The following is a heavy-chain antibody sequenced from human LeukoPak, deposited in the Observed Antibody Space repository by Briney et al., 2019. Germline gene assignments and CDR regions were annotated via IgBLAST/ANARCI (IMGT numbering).Heavy chain of an antibody. CDR2: IYYSGST. V-gene: IGHV4-39*01. CDR1: GGSISSSSYY. CDR3: ARLTLLSNWQQLDWDV. Sequence: PSETLSLTCTVSGGSISSSSYYWGWIRQPPGKGLEWIGSIYYSGSTCYNPSLKSRVTISVDTSKNQFSLKLSSVTAADTAVYYCARLTLLSNWQQLDWDVWGKGTTVTVSS. D-gene: IGHD6-13*01. J-gene: IGHJ6*04.